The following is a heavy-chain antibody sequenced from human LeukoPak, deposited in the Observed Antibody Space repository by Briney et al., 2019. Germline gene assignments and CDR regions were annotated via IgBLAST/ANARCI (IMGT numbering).Heavy chain of an antibody. V-gene: IGHV3-49*04. Sequence: GGSLRLSCAASGFTFSSYEMNWVRQAPGKGLEWVGFIRSKAYGGTTEYAASVKGRFTISRDDSKSIAYLQMNSLKTEDTAVYYCTRLERHDYGDYNWFDPWGQGTLVTVSS. CDR2: IRSKAYGGTT. D-gene: IGHD4-17*01. CDR3: TRLERHDYGDYNWFDP. CDR1: GFTFSSYE. J-gene: IGHJ5*02.